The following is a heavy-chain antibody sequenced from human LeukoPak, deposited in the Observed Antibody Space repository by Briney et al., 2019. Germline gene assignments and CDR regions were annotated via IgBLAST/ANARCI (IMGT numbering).Heavy chain of an antibody. CDR2: IIPIFGTA. D-gene: IGHD2-8*01. CDR3: ASACTNGVCYTEGWFDP. V-gene: IGHV1-69*13. CDR1: GGTFSIYA. J-gene: IGHJ5*02. Sequence: SVKVSCTASGGTFSIYAISWVRQAPGQGLEWMGGIIPIFGTANYAQKFQGRVTITADESTSTAYMELSSLRSEDTAVYYCASACTNGVCYTEGWFDPWGQGTLVTVSS.